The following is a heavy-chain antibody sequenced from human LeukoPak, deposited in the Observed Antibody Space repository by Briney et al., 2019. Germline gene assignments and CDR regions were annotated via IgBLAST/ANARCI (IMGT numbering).Heavy chain of an antibody. CDR1: GFTFTSSA. V-gene: IGHV1-58*01. Sequence: SVKVSCKASGFTFTSSAVQWVRQARGQRLEWIGWIVVGSGNTNYAQKFQERVTITRDMSISTAYMELSSLRSEDTAVYYCAAGDASSWYGDYWGQGTLVTVSS. CDR3: AAGDASSWYGDY. J-gene: IGHJ4*02. CDR2: IVVGSGNT. D-gene: IGHD6-13*01.